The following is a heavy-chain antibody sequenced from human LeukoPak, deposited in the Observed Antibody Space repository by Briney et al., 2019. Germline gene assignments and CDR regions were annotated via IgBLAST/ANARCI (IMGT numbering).Heavy chain of an antibody. CDR2: IGTAGDT. CDR1: GFTFSSYD. Sequence: GGSLRLSCAASGFTFSSYDMHWVRQATGKGLEWVSAIGTAGDTYYPGSVKGRFTISRENAKNSLYLQMNRLRAGDTAVYYCARGARPGSYYDYWGQGTLVTVSS. V-gene: IGHV3-13*01. D-gene: IGHD1-26*01. CDR3: ARGARPGSYYDY. J-gene: IGHJ4*02.